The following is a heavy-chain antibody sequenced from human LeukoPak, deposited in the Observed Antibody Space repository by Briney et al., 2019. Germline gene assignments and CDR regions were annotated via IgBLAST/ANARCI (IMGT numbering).Heavy chain of an antibody. CDR3: ARAGYSGYDWALLYYYYMDV. Sequence: ASVKVSCKASGYTFTGYYMHWVRQAPGQGLEWMGWINPNSGGTNYAQKFQGRVTMTRDTSISTAYMELSRLRSDDTAVYYCARAGYSGYDWALLYYYYMDVWGKGTTVTVSS. D-gene: IGHD5-12*01. CDR1: GYTFTGYY. CDR2: INPNSGGT. V-gene: IGHV1-2*02. J-gene: IGHJ6*03.